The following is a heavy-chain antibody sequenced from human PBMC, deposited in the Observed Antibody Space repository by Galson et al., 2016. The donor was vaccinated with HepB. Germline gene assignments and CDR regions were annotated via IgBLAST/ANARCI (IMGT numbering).Heavy chain of an antibody. D-gene: IGHD3-3*01. CDR1: GFTFGNYV. Sequence: SLRLSCAASGFTFGNYVMHWVRQAPGKGLEWVSLISFDGNYKYYTDSVRGRFTVSRDHSRNTLYLQMNSLRVEDTAVYYCAKWGGSTSTIFGVYFFDYWGPGTLVTVSS. V-gene: IGHV3-30*18. CDR3: AKWGGSTSTIFGVYFFDY. J-gene: IGHJ4*02. CDR2: ISFDGNYK.